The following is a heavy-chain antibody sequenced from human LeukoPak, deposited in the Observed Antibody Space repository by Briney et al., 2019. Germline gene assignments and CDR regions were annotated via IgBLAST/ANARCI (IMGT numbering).Heavy chain of an antibody. J-gene: IGHJ3*02. Sequence: PSETLSLTCNVSGGSISSYYWSWIRQPPGKGLEWIGYIYYSGSTNYNPSLKSRVTISVDTSKNQFSLKLSSVTAADTAVYYCGGKYYDFWSGYHDAFDIWGQGTMVTVSS. V-gene: IGHV4-59*01. CDR3: GGKYYDFWSGYHDAFDI. CDR1: GGSISSYY. CDR2: IYYSGST. D-gene: IGHD3-3*01.